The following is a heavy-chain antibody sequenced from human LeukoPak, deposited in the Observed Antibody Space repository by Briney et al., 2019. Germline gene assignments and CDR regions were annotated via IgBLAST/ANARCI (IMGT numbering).Heavy chain of an antibody. CDR2: IYYSGST. D-gene: IGHD2-2*01. Sequence: SQTLSLTCAVSGGSISSGSYYWSWIRQPPGKGLEWIGYIYYSGSTNYNPSLKSRVTISVDTSKNQFSLKLSSVTAADTAVYYCARGSVPFDYWGQGTLVTVSS. V-gene: IGHV4-61*01. CDR1: GGSISSGSYY. J-gene: IGHJ4*02. CDR3: ARGSVPFDY.